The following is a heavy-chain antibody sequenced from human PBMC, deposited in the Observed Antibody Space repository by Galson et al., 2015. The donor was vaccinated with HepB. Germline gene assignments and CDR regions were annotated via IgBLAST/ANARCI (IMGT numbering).Heavy chain of an antibody. Sequence: SVKVSCKASGYTFTGYYMHWVRQAPGQGLEWMGWINPNSGGTNYAQKFQGRVTMTRDTSISTAYMELSRLRSDDTAVYYCASLDSSGYYQTDAFDIWGQGIMATVSS. D-gene: IGHD3-22*01. CDR1: GYTFTGYY. CDR3: ASLDSSGYYQTDAFDI. V-gene: IGHV1-2*02. CDR2: INPNSGGT. J-gene: IGHJ3*02.